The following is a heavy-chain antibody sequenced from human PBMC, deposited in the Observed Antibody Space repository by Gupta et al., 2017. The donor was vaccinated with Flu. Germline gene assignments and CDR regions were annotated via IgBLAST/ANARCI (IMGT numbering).Heavy chain of an antibody. Sequence: SSYGRSWVRQAAGRGLEWVSFISRSAVTYYGDPVRGRFTISRENAKNSLYLQMSSLRDEDTAVYYCARGHWANWGQGTLVTVSS. CDR2: ISRSAVT. CDR1: SSYG. V-gene: IGHV3-48*03. CDR3: ARGHWAN. J-gene: IGHJ4*02. D-gene: IGHD3-16*01.